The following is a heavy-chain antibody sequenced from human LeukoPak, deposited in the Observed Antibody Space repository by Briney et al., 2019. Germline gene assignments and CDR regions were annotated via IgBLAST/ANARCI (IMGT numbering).Heavy chain of an antibody. CDR1: GYTFTGYY. Sequence: ASVKVSCKASGYTFTGYYMHWVRQAPGQGLEWMGIINPSGGSTSYAQKFQGRVTMTRDTSTSTVYMELSSLRSEDTAVYYCAGGERQWELLNYWGQRTLVTVSS. V-gene: IGHV1-46*01. CDR2: INPSGGST. D-gene: IGHD1-26*01. J-gene: IGHJ4*02. CDR3: AGGERQWELLNY.